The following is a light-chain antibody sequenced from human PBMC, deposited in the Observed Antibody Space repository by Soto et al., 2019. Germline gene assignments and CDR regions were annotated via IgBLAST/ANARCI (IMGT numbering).Light chain of an antibody. CDR2: DVS. CDR3: SSYTSSSTSV. V-gene: IGLV2-14*01. CDR1: SSDVGGYNY. J-gene: IGLJ1*01. Sequence: QSVLTQPASVSGSPGQSITISCTGTSSDVGGYNYVSWYQQHPGKAPKLMIYDVSNRPSGVSNRFSGSKSGNTASLTISGLQAEDEADYYCSSYTSSSTSVFGNGTKLTVL.